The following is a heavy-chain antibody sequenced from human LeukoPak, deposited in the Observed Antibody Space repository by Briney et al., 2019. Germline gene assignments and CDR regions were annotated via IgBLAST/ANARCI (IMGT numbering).Heavy chain of an antibody. CDR2: ISGSGGFT. D-gene: IGHD6-19*01. J-gene: IGHJ4*02. CDR3: ARVSRHSSGWLYYFDY. V-gene: IGHV3-23*01. CDR1: GFTFSSYA. Sequence: GGSLRLSCAASGFTFSSYAMSWVRQAPGKGLEWVSAISGSGGFTYYADSVKGRFTISRDNAKNSLYLQMNSLRAEDTALYYCARVSRHSSGWLYYFDYWGQGTLVTVSS.